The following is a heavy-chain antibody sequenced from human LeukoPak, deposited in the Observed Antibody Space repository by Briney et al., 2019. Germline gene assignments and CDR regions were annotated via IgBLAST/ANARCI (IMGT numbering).Heavy chain of an antibody. V-gene: IGHV3-23*01. CDR2: ISGSGGST. Sequence: GGSLRLSCAASGFTFSSYGMSWVRQAPGKGLEWVSAISGSGGSTYYADSVEGRFTISRDNSKNTLYLQMNSLRAEDTAVYYCAKCLYITTLDAFDSSGQPTMVTVSS. CDR1: GFTFSSYG. D-gene: IGHD1-1*01. J-gene: IGHJ3*02. CDR3: AKCLYITTLDAFDS.